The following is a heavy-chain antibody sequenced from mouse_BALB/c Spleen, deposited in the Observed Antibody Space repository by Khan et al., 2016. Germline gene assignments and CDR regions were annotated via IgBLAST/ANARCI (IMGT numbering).Heavy chain of an antibody. D-gene: IGHD2-4*01. CDR1: AYSFTGYF. CDR3: SRSFDYDSFDY. V-gene: IGHV1-20*02. J-gene: IGHJ2*01. Sequence: VQLKESGPELVKPGASVKISCKASAYSFTGYFMNWVMQSHGKSLEWIGRINPYNGDTFYNQKFKDKATLTVDKSSNTAHMELRSLASEDSAVYYCSRSFDYDSFDYWGQGTTLTVSS. CDR2: INPYNGDT.